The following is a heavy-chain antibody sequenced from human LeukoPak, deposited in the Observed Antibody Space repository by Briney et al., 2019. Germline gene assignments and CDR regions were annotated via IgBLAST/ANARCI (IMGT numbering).Heavy chain of an antibody. D-gene: IGHD2-2*01. CDR2: IRQDGGVK. CDR1: GFTFSSYW. J-gene: IGHJ4*02. V-gene: IGHV3-7*03. Sequence: GGSLRLSCAASGFTFSSYWMMWVRQAPGKGLEWVANIRQDGGVKYYMDSAKGRFTLSRDNAKSSLYLQMNSLRVEDTAMYFCARTVVVVVGASDYFDYWGQGTLVTVSS. CDR3: ARTVVVVVGASDYFDY.